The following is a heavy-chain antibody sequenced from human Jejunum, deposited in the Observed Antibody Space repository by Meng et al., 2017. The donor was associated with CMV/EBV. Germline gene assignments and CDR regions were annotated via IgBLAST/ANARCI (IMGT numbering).Heavy chain of an antibody. V-gene: IGHV1-18*01. J-gene: IGHJ4*02. CDR3: ARRTGSYSDY. D-gene: IGHD1-26*01. CDR2: ISTLNGNT. Sequence: CKSSCYKFINYGITWVRQAPGQRPEWMGWISTLNGNTNFAQKVQGRVTMTRDTSTNTAYLELRDLRSDDTAVYYCARRTGSYSDYWGQGTRVTVSS. CDR1: CYKFINYG.